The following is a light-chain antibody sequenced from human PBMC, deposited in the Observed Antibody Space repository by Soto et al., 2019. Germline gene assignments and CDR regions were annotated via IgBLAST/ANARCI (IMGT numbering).Light chain of an antibody. J-gene: IGKJ2*01. Sequence: EIVLTQSPGTLSLSPGERATLSCTASQSVASSCLAWYQQKLGQAPRLLIYGASSRATGIPDRFSGSGSGTDFTLTISRLEPEDFAVYYCQQYDTMYTFGQGTKLEIK. CDR3: QQYDTMYT. V-gene: IGKV3-20*01. CDR2: GAS. CDR1: QSVASSC.